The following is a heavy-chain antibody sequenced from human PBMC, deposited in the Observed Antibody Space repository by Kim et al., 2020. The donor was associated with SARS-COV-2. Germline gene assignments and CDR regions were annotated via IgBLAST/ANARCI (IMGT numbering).Heavy chain of an antibody. D-gene: IGHD3-16*01. CDR2: IFYSGNT. V-gene: IGHV4-39*01. CDR1: GGSISSSSYY. CDR3: ARQAGTYDWFDP. J-gene: IGHJ5*02. Sequence: SETLSLTCTVSGGSISSSSYYWGWIRQPPGKGLEWVGSIFYSGNTYYNPSLKSRVTISVDTSKNQFSLKLTSVTAADTAVYYCARQAGTYDWFDPWGQGTLVTVSS.